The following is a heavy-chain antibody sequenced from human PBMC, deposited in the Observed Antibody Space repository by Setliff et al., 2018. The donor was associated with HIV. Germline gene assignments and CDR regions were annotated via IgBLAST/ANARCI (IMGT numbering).Heavy chain of an antibody. CDR1: GFIFSSYN. CDR2: ITTSSSSI. V-gene: IGHV3-48*01. Sequence: QPGGSLRLSCTASGFIFSSYNMNWVRQAPGKGLEWISYITTSSSSIYYADSVKGRFTISRDNAQNSLYLQMNSLRAEDTAVYYCAREGPALGFGDLNWFDPWGQGTLVTVSS. D-gene: IGHD3-10*01. CDR3: AREGPALGFGDLNWFDP. J-gene: IGHJ5*02.